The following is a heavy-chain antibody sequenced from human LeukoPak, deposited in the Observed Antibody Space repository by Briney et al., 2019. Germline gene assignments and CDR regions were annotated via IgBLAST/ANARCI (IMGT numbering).Heavy chain of an antibody. CDR3: ARAGGVGATIAYFDY. CDR2: IIPIFGTA. Sequence: ASVKVSCKASGGTFISYAISWVRQAPGQGLEWMGGIIPIFGTANYAQKFQGRVTITADESTSTAYMELSSLRSEDTAVYYCARAGGVGATIAYFDYWGQGTLVTVSS. D-gene: IGHD1-26*01. J-gene: IGHJ4*02. CDR1: GGTFISYA. V-gene: IGHV1-69*13.